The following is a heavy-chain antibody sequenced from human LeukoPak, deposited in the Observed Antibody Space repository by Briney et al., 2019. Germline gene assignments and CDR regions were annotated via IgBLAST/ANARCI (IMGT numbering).Heavy chain of an antibody. Sequence: GGSLRLSCAASGFTFSSYSMNWVRQAPGKGLEWVSSISSSSSYIYYADSVKGRFTISRDNAKNSLYLQMNSLRAEDTAVYYCARVGYGGFYYFDYWGQGTLVTVSS. V-gene: IGHV3-21*01. CDR2: ISSSSSYI. CDR1: GFTFSSYS. CDR3: ARVGYGGFYYFDY. D-gene: IGHD4-23*01. J-gene: IGHJ4*02.